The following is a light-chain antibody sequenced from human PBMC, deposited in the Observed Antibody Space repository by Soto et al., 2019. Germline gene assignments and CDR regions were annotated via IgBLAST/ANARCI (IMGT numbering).Light chain of an antibody. Sequence: DIQMTQSPSSLSGSVVDKVNINCHASHDIGTSVNWYQPTPGKAPKLLLSAASNLETGDPLRFSGSGSGTDFAFIINSLQPEDVATYFCQQYASLPINFGQGTRLEIK. V-gene: IGKV1-33*01. CDR1: HDIGTS. CDR2: AAS. CDR3: QQYASLPIN. J-gene: IGKJ5*01.